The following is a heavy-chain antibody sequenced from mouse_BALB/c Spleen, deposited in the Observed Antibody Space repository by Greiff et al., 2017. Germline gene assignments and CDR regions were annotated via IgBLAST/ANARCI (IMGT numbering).Heavy chain of an antibody. J-gene: IGHJ3*01. CDR3: AREGITTAAWFAY. CDR2: ISDGGSYT. Sequence: EVQGVESGGGLVKPGGSLKLSCAASGFTFSDYYLYWVRQTPEKRLEWVATISDGGSYTYYPDSVTGRFTISRDNAKNNLYLQMSSLKSEDTAMYYCAREGITTAAWFAYWGQGTLVTVSA. D-gene: IGHD1-2*01. V-gene: IGHV5-4*02. CDR1: GFTFSDYY.